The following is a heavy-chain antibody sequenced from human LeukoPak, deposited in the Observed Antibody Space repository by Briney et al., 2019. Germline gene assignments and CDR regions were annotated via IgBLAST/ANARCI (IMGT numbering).Heavy chain of an antibody. D-gene: IGHD6-19*01. J-gene: IGHJ4*02. CDR1: GFAFSSFW. CDR3: TRGSGWYPDY. CDR2: INQDGREK. V-gene: IGHV3-7*04. Sequence: PGGPLRLSCAASGFAFSSFWMSWVRQVPGKGLEWVANINQDGREKNYVDSVKGRFTIFRDNAKNSLYLQMNSLRVEDTAVFHCTRGSGWYPDYWGQGTLVTVSS.